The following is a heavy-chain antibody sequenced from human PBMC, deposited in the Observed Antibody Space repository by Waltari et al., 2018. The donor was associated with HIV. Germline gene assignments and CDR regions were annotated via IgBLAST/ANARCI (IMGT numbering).Heavy chain of an antibody. CDR3: ARNTYYERSGYDF. V-gene: IGHV4-38-2*01. D-gene: IGHD3-22*01. CDR2: IHHSGSY. J-gene: IGHJ4*02. CDR1: GYSISRGYY. Sequence: QVQLQESGPGLVKSSETLSLTCAVPGYSISRGYYWGWIRQPPGKGLEWIGTIHHSGSYYYNPSLKSRVTISVDTSKNHVSLKLSSVTAADTAVYYCARNTYYERSGYDFWGQGDLVTVSS.